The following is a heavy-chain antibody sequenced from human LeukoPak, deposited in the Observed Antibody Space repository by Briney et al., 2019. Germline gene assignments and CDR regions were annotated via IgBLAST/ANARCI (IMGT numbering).Heavy chain of an antibody. Sequence: GGSLRLSCAPTGFTFSSYARTWVRQAPGKGLEWVSALSASGGTSYYADSVKGRFTISRDTSKNTLYLQMNSLRADDTAVYYCAKDQTYYFGSGSYRHGMDVWGQGTTVTVSS. J-gene: IGHJ6*02. D-gene: IGHD3-10*01. V-gene: IGHV3-23*01. CDR3: AKDQTYYFGSGSYRHGMDV. CDR2: LSASGGTS. CDR1: GFTFSSYA.